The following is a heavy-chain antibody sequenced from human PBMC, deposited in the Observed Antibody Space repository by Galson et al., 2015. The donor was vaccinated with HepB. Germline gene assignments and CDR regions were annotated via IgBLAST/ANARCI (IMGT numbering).Heavy chain of an antibody. Sequence: QSGAEVKKPGESLKISCQTSGYSFTNYWITWVRQMPGKGLEWMGRIDPTDSYTNYSPSLQGHVTISADKSSSTAYLQWSSLKASDTAMYYCARLENGYGTTNIWGQGTMVTVSS. CDR1: GYSFTNYW. V-gene: IGHV5-10-1*01. CDR2: IDPTDSYT. D-gene: IGHD5-12*01. J-gene: IGHJ3*02. CDR3: ARLENGYGTTNI.